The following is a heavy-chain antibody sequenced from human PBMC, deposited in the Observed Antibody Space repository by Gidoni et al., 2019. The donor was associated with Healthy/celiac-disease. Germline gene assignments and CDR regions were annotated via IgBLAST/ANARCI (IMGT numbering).Heavy chain of an antibody. CDR3: ARDVVPAAMDYYGMDV. Sequence: QVQLVQSGAEVKKPGSSVTVSCKASGGTFSSYAISWVRQAPGQGLEWMGGIIPIFGTANYAQKFQGRVTITADESTSTAYMELSSLRSEDTAVYYCARDVVPAAMDYYGMDVRGQGTTVTVSS. J-gene: IGHJ6*02. CDR2: IIPIFGTA. V-gene: IGHV1-69*01. CDR1: GGTFSSYA. D-gene: IGHD2-2*01.